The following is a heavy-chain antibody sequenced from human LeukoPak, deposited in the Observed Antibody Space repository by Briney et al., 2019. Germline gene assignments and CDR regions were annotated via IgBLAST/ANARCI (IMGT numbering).Heavy chain of an antibody. CDR1: GGSISSGSYY. V-gene: IGHV4-61*02. D-gene: IGHD3-10*01. Sequence: SETLSLTCTVSGGSISSGSYYWSWIRQPAGKGLEWIGRIYTSGSTNYNPSLKSRVTISVDTSKNQFSLKLSSVTAADTAVYYCASRPYGSGKGDWFDPWGQGTLVTVSS. CDR2: IYTSGST. J-gene: IGHJ5*02. CDR3: ASRPYGSGKGDWFDP.